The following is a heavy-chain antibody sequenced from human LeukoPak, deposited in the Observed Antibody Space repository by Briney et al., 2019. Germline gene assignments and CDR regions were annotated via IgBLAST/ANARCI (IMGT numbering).Heavy chain of an antibody. J-gene: IGHJ5*02. D-gene: IGHD2-15*01. CDR3: VLPGRRCNAESCYSWFDA. CDR1: GLTFSTYW. V-gene: IGHV3-7*03. Sequence: GGSLRLSCAASGLTFSTYWMSCGPDAPGKGREWGAQIKHDGNVKKYTDSLKGRFTVSRENAKNLLYLEMNRLRVEDTAVYYCVLPGRRCNAESCYSWFDAWGEGRLVIVCS. CDR2: IKHDGNVK.